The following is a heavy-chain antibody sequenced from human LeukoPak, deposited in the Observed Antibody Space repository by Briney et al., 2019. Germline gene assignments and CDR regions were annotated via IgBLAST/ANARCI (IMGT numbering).Heavy chain of an antibody. J-gene: IGHJ4*02. CDR1: GGSISSSSYY. CDR3: ARSKWLDDY. V-gene: IGHV4-61*05. Sequence: SETLSLTCTVSGGSISSSSYYWGWIRQPPGKGLEWIGYIYSSGSAHYNPSLKSRVTMSVDTSKNQFSLRLSSVTPADTAVYYCARSKWLDDYWGQGTLVTVSS. D-gene: IGHD6-19*01. CDR2: IYSSGSA.